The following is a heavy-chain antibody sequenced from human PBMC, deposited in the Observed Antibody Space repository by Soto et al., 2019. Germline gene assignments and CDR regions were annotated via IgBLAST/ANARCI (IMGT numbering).Heavy chain of an antibody. V-gene: IGHV3-33*06. CDR1: GLTFSTYG. D-gene: IGHD3-16*01. CDR3: AKYYDYVRDVLDF. J-gene: IGHJ4*01. CDR2: IVKDGSEK. Sequence: RGSLRLSCAASGLTFSTYGMHWVRQAPGKGLEWVAVIVKDGSEKYYGDSVKGRFTISRDNSKNTLYLEMSSLRADDTAVYYCAKYYDYVRDVLDFWGQGTLV.